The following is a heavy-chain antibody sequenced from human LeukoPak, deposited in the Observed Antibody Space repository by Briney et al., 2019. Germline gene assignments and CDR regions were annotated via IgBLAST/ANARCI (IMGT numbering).Heavy chain of an antibody. D-gene: IGHD5-24*01. CDR3: ARRGDGYNWGAFDI. J-gene: IGHJ3*02. Sequence: ASVKVSCTASGYTFTRYDINRVRQATGQGLEWMGWINLNSGNTGYAQKFQGRVTITRDTSIRTAYMEVSSLRSEDTAVYYCARRGDGYNWGAFDIWGQGTMVTVSS. V-gene: IGHV1-8*03. CDR1: GYTFTRYD. CDR2: INLNSGNT.